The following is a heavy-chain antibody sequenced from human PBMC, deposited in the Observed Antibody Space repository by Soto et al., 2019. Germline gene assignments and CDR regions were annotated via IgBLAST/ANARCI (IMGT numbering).Heavy chain of an antibody. CDR3: ERDVDTDYYYYGMDV. J-gene: IGHJ6*02. CDR1: GGSISSSSYY. CDR2: IYYSGST. Sequence: SETLSLTCTVSGGSISSSSYYWGWFRPPPGKGLEWIGSIYYSGSTYYNPSLKSRVTISVDTSKNQFSLKLSSVTAADTAVYYCERDVDTDYYYYGMDVWGQGTTVS. D-gene: IGHD5-18*01. V-gene: IGHV4-39*02.